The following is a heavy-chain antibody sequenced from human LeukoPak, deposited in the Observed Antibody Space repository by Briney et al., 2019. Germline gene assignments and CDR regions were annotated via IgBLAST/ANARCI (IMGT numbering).Heavy chain of an antibody. V-gene: IGHV3-64D*06. CDR1: GFTFSSYA. CDR2: ISSNGGST. Sequence: GGSLRLSCSASGFTFSSYAIHWVRQAPGKGLEYVSGISSNGGSTYYADSVKGRFTISRDNSKNTLYLQMSSLRAEDTAVYYCVKGLDDEVRAPDAFDIWGQGTMVTVFS. D-gene: IGHD3-10*01. J-gene: IGHJ3*02. CDR3: VKGLDDEVRAPDAFDI.